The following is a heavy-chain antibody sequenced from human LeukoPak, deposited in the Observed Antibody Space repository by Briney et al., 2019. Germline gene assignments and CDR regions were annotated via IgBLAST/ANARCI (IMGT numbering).Heavy chain of an antibody. Sequence: GGSLRLSCAASGFTFSSYAMSWVRQAPGKGLEGVSAMSGSGGFTYYADSVKGRFTISRDNSKNTLYLQMNSLRAEDTAVYYCARDVSWGSGIDYWGQGTLVTVSS. V-gene: IGHV3-23*01. CDR2: MSGSGGFT. CDR1: GFTFSSYA. CDR3: ARDVSWGSGIDY. J-gene: IGHJ4*02. D-gene: IGHD7-27*01.